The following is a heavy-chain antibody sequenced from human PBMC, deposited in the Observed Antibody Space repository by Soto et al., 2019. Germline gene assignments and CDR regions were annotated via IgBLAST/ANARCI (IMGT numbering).Heavy chain of an antibody. CDR2: INHSGST. D-gene: IGHD3-10*01. V-gene: IGHV4-34*01. J-gene: IGHJ4*02. Sequence: LSLTCAVYGGSFSGYYWSWIRQPPGKGLEWIGEINHSGSTNYNPSLKSRVTISVDTSKNQFSLKLSSVTAADTAVYYCARGRGPFDYWGQGTLVTVSS. CDR3: ARGRGPFDY. CDR1: GGSFSGYY.